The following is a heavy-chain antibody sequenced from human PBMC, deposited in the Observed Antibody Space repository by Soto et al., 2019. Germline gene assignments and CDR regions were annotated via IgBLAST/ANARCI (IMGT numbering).Heavy chain of an antibody. CDR2: IYSGGST. CDR3: ASVAGSFFDY. CDR1: EFTVSSNY. D-gene: IGHD6-19*01. Sequence: PGGSLRLSCAASEFTVSSNYMSWVRQAPGKGLEWVSVIYSGGSTYYADSVKGRFTISRDNSKNTLYLQMNSLRAEDTAVYYCASVAGSFFDYWGQGTLVTVSS. J-gene: IGHJ4*02. V-gene: IGHV3-53*01.